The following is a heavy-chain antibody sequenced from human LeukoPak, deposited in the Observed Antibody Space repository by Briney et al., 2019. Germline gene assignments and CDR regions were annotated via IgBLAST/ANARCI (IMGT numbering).Heavy chain of an antibody. CDR1: GFTFDDYG. Sequence: GGSLRLSCAASGFTFDDYGMSWVRQAPGKGLEWVSGINWNGGSTGYADSVKGRFTISRDNAKNSLFPQMNSLRAEDTAVYYCARVLRYCSGGNCYSGGLGYMDVWGKGTTVTISS. D-gene: IGHD2-15*01. V-gene: IGHV3-20*04. CDR2: INWNGGST. CDR3: ARVLRYCSGGNCYSGGLGYMDV. J-gene: IGHJ6*03.